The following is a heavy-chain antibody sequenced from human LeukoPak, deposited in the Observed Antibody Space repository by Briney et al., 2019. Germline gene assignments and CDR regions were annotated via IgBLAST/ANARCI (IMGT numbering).Heavy chain of an antibody. CDR2: IYYSGST. CDR1: GGSISSNSYY. D-gene: IGHD6-13*01. CDR3: ARHQPYSSSWSGYYYGMDF. V-gene: IGHV4-39*01. J-gene: IGHJ6*02. Sequence: SETLSLTCTVSGGSISSNSYYWGWIRQPPGKGLEWIGNIYYSGSTYYNPSLKSRVTISVDTSKNQFSLKLSSVTAADTALYYCARHQPYSSSWSGYYYGMDFWGQGTTVTVSS.